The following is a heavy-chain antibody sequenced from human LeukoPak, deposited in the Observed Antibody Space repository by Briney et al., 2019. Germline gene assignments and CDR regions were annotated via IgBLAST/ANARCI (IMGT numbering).Heavy chain of an antibody. V-gene: IGHV4-34*01. J-gene: IGHJ5*02. CDR3: ARGQVPAARGYNWFDP. CDR2: INARGDT. D-gene: IGHD2-2*01. Sequence: SETLPLTCAVYGWSFNDYYWNWVRQPPGKGLEWIGEINARGDTNYNPSLKSRVTISVDSSKNQFSLTLTSMIAADTAIYYCARGQVPAARGYNWFDPWGQGTLVTVSS. CDR1: GWSFNDYY.